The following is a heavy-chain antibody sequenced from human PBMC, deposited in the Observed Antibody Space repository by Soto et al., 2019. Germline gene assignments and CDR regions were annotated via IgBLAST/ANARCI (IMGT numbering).Heavy chain of an antibody. V-gene: IGHV3-23*01. J-gene: IGHJ4*02. CDR2: ISGSGSST. Sequence: GGSLRLSCAASGFTFSSYAMNWVRQAPGKGLEWVSVISGSGSSTYYADSVKGRFTISRDNSKNTLYLQMNSLRAEDTAVYFCAKGSSGLRFLEWLSPHDYWGQGTLVTVSS. CDR3: AKGSSGLRFLEWLSPHDY. CDR1: GFTFSSYA. D-gene: IGHD3-3*01.